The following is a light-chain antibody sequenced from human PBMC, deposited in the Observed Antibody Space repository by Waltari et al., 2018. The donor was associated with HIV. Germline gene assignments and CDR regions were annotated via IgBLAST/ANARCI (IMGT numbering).Light chain of an antibody. CDR1: SGSVSTRYY. V-gene: IGLV8-61*01. CDR3: VLYMGRGIVV. J-gene: IGLJ2*01. CDR2: NTN. Sequence: QTVVTQEPSFSVSPGGTVTLTCGLSSGSVSTRYYPSWYQQTPGQAPRTLIYNTNTLSSGVPDRFSGSILGNKAALTITGAQADDESDYYCVLYMGRGIVVFGGGTSLTVL.